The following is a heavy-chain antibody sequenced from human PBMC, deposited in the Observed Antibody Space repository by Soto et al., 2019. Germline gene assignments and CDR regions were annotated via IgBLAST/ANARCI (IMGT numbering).Heavy chain of an antibody. V-gene: IGHV3-30*18. CDR2: ISYDGSNK. J-gene: IGHJ1*01. D-gene: IGHD6-19*01. Sequence: QVQLVESGGGVVQPGRSLRLSCAASGFTFSSYGMHWVRQAPGKGLEWVAVISYDGSNKYYADSVKGRFTISRDNSKNTLYPQMNSLRAEDTAVYYCAKDRHGQWLASIFQHWGQGTLVTVSS. CDR3: AKDRHGQWLASIFQH. CDR1: GFTFSSYG.